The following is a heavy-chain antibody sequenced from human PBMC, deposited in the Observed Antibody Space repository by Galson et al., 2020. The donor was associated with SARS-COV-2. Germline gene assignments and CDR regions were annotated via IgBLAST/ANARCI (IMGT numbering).Heavy chain of an antibody. D-gene: IGHD1-1*01. Sequence: SQTLSLTCTVSGGSISSGGYYWSWLRQHPGKGLEWIGYIYYSGSTYYNPSLKSRVTISVDTSKNQFSLKLSSVTAADTPVYYCARTSGGTDAFDIWGQGTMVTVSS. V-gene: IGHV4-31*03. CDR1: GGSISSGGYY. J-gene: IGHJ3*02. CDR3: ARTSGGTDAFDI. CDR2: IYYSGST.